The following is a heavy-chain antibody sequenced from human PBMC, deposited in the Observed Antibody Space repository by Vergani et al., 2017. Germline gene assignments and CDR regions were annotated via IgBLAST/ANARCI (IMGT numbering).Heavy chain of an antibody. Sequence: QVQLQESGPGLVKPSETLSLTCTVSGGSISSYYWSWIRQPAGKGLEWSGRIYTSGSTNYNPSLKSRVTMSVDTSKNQFSLKLSSVTAADTAVYYCARAGYYDSSGYSNNYYYYGMDVWGQGTTVTVSS. D-gene: IGHD3-22*01. CDR3: ARAGYYDSSGYSNNYYYYGMDV. J-gene: IGHJ6*02. V-gene: IGHV4-4*07. CDR1: GGSISSYY. CDR2: IYTSGST.